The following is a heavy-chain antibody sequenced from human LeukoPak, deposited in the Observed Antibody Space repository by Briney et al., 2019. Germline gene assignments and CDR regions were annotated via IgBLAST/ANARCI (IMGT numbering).Heavy chain of an antibody. CDR3: ARGSYGYSYGHGLDY. CDR1: GGSISSYY. J-gene: IGHJ4*02. Sequence: PSETLSLTCTVSGGSISSYYWSWIRQPPGKGLEWIGYIYYSGSTNYNPPLKSRVTISVDTSKNQFSLKLSSVTAADTAVYYCARGSYGYSYGHGLDYWGQGTLVTVSS. D-gene: IGHD5-18*01. V-gene: IGHV4-59*01. CDR2: IYYSGST.